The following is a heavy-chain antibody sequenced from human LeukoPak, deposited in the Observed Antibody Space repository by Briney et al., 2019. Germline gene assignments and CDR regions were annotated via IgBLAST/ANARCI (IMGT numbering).Heavy chain of an antibody. CDR1: GFTFSSFA. Sequence: GGSLRLSCAASGFTFSSFAMTWVRQAPGKGLEWVSSITGTHYTTYNTDSVRGRFTISRDNSKNTLYLQKNSLRADTAVYYCTKDPNGDYVGAFDPWGQGTLVTVSS. CDR2: ITGTHYTT. V-gene: IGHV3-23*01. D-gene: IGHD4-17*01. J-gene: IGHJ5*02. CDR3: TKDPNGDYVGAFDP.